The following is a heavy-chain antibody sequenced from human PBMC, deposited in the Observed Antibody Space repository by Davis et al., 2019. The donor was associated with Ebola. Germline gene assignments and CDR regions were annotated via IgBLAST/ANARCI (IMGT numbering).Heavy chain of an antibody. D-gene: IGHD1-14*01. CDR1: GGTFSSYA. V-gene: IGHV1-69*04. CDR2: IIPILGIA. CDR3: ARASATSGNYYYYGMDV. Sequence: AASVKVSCKASGGTFSSYAISWVRQAPGQGLEWMGRIIPILGIANYAQKFQGRVTITADKSTSTAYMELSSLRSEDTAVYYCARASATSGNYYYYGMDVWGQGTTVTVSS. J-gene: IGHJ6*02.